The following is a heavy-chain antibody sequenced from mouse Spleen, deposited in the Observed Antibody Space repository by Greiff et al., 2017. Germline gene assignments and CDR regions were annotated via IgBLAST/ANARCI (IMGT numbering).Heavy chain of an antibody. V-gene: IGHV5-16*01. CDR2: INYDGSST. Sequence: EVHLVESEGGLVQPGSSMKLSCTASGFTFSDYYMAWVRQVPEKGLEWVANINYDGSSTYYLDSLKSRFIISRDNAKNILYLQMSSLKSEDTATYYCARDRGYSYYYAMDYWGQGTSVTVSS. CDR1: GFTFSDYY. D-gene: IGHD2-12*01. J-gene: IGHJ4*01. CDR3: ARDRGYSYYYAMDY.